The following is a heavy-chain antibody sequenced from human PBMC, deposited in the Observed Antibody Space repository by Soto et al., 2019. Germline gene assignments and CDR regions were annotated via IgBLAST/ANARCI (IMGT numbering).Heavy chain of an antibody. CDR2: IYYSGST. Sequence: QVQLQESGPGLVKPSQTLSLTCTVSGGSISSGGYYWSWIRQHPGKGLEWIGYIYYSGSTYYNPSLKSRVTISVDTSKNQFTLKLSSVTAADTAVYYCAREAGRDRISEVSYTDVWGKGTTVTVSS. J-gene: IGHJ6*03. V-gene: IGHV4-31*03. CDR1: GGSISSGGYY. D-gene: IGHD6-13*01. CDR3: AREAGRDRISEVSYTDV.